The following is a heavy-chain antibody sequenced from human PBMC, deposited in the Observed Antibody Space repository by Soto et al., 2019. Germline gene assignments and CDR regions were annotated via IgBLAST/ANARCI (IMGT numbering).Heavy chain of an antibody. Sequence: PGGSLRLSCAASGFTFSSYAMHWVRQAPGKGLEWVAVISYDGSNKYYADSVKGRFTISRDNSKSTLYLQMNSLRAEDTAVYYCARESSSSWYPNYYYGMDVWGQGTTVTVSS. D-gene: IGHD6-13*01. CDR3: ARESSSSWYPNYYYGMDV. CDR2: ISYDGSNK. J-gene: IGHJ6*02. CDR1: GFTFSSYA. V-gene: IGHV3-30-3*01.